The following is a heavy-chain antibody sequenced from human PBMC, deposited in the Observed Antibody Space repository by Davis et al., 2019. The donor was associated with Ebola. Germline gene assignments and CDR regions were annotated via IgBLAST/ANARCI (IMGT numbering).Heavy chain of an antibody. CDR2: ISYDGSNK. J-gene: IGHJ2*01. V-gene: IGHV3-30*03. CDR3: ARDLPGGDWYFDL. D-gene: IGHD1-14*01. Sequence: GGSLRLSCAASGFTFTNYAMHWVRQAPGRGLEWVAVISYDGSNKYYADSVKGRFTISRDNSKNTLYLQMNSLRPEDTAVYYCARDLPGGDWYFDLWGRGTLVTVSS. CDR1: GFTFTNYA.